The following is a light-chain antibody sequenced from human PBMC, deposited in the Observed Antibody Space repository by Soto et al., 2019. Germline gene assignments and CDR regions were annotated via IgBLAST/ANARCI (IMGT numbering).Light chain of an antibody. J-gene: IGKJ1*01. CDR1: QSVSNW. CDR2: KAS. V-gene: IGKV1-5*03. CDR3: QQYNYYWT. Sequence: DIQMTQSPSTLSASVGDRVTISCRASQSVSNWLAWYQQKPGKAPKLLIYKASSLESGVPSRFSGSGSGTGFTLNISSLQPDDFATYYCQQYNYYWTFGQGTKVEIK.